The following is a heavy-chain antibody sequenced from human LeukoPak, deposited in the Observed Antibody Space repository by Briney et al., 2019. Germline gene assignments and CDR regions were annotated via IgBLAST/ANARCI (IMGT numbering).Heavy chain of an antibody. CDR3: ASRGYSYGWGYFDY. CDR2: ISHPGST. CDR1: GGSMSSDNYS. Sequence: SETLSLTCTVSGGSMSSDNYSWNWIRQPPGKGLEWIGYISHPGSTYYNPSLKGRVTISVDKSKNQFSLKLSSVTAADTAVYYCASRGYSYGWGYFDYWGQGTLVTVSS. D-gene: IGHD5-18*01. J-gene: IGHJ4*02. V-gene: IGHV4-30-2*01.